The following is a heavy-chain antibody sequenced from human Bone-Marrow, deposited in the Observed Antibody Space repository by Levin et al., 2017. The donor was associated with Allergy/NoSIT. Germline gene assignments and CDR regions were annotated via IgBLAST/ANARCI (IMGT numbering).Heavy chain of an antibody. CDR3: AKDSAQYQLLCFDY. CDR2: VSSSGANT. D-gene: IGHD3-22*01. Sequence: GESLKISCTASGFTFSSYAMNWVRQAPGKGLEWVSTVSSSGANTFYADSVKGRFTISRDNSKNTVYLQMNSLSAEDTAVYYCAKDSAQYQLLCFDYWGRGTLVTVSS. J-gene: IGHJ4*02. CDR1: GFTFSSYA. V-gene: IGHV3-23*01.